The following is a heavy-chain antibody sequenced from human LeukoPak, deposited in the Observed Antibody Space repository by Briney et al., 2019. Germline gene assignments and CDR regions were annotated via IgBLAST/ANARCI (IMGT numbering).Heavy chain of an antibody. J-gene: IGHJ4*02. Sequence: LGGSLRLSCAASGFTFSSYAMHWVRQAPGKGLEWVAVISYDGSNKYYADSVKGRFTISRDNSKNTLYLQMNSLRSEDTAVYYCARGRGGDGYNWPCYFDYWGQGTLVTVSS. CDR2: ISYDGSNK. D-gene: IGHD5-24*01. V-gene: IGHV3-30-3*01. CDR1: GFTFSSYA. CDR3: ARGRGGDGYNWPCYFDY.